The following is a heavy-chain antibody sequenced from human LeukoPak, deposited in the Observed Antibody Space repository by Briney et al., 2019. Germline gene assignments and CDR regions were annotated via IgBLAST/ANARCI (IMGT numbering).Heavy chain of an antibody. CDR2: INPNSGGT. CDR3: AAVDTAMDAYYFDY. D-gene: IGHD5-18*01. Sequence: ASVKVSCKASGYTFTGYYMHWVRQGPGQGLEWMGWINPNSGGTNYAQKFQGRVTMTRDTSISTAYMELSRLRSDDTAVYYCAAVDTAMDAYYFDYWGQGTLVTVSS. CDR1: GYTFTGYY. J-gene: IGHJ4*02. V-gene: IGHV1-2*02.